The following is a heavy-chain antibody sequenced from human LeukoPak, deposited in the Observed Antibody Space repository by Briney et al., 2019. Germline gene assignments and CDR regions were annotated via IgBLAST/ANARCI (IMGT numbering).Heavy chain of an antibody. J-gene: IGHJ4*02. Sequence: SETLSLTCTVSGGSINSGSYYWGWIRQPPGKGLEWIGRISHSGSTNYNPSLKSRVTMSVDTSKNQFSLKPNSVTAADTAVYYCTRAGHLYDSSGYSPLDYWGQGTLVTVSS. CDR2: ISHSGST. CDR3: TRAGHLYDSSGYSPLDY. V-gene: IGHV4-39*07. CDR1: GGSINSGSYY. D-gene: IGHD3-22*01.